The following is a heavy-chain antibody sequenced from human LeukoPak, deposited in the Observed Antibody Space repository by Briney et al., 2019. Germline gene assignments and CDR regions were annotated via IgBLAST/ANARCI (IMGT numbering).Heavy chain of an antibody. Sequence: SETLSLTCTVSGDSITNYCGNWIRQTPRKGLEWIGYVCNYGDTYYNPSLKTRVTISVDTSRNQFSLKLSSVTAADTAVYYCARSDTNGPNGRFNHWGQGILVTVSS. CDR1: GDSITNYC. J-gene: IGHJ4*02. D-gene: IGHD2-8*01. CDR3: ARSDTNGPNGRFNH. CDR2: VCNYGDT. V-gene: IGHV4-59*12.